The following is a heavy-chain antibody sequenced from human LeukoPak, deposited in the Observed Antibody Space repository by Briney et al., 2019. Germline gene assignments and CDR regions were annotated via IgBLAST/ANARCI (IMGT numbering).Heavy chain of an antibody. V-gene: IGHV1-18*01. CDR2: ISAYNGNT. D-gene: IGHD2-15*01. CDR1: GYTFTSYA. CDR3: ARYVGYCSGNSCLIPNYSYYYMDV. Sequence: GASVTVSCKASGYTFTSYAMHWVRQAPGQGLEWMGWISAYNGNTNYAQKLQGRVTMTTDTSTSTAYMDLRSLRSDDTAVYYCARYVGYCSGNSCLIPNYSYYYMDVWGKGTTVTVSS. J-gene: IGHJ6*03.